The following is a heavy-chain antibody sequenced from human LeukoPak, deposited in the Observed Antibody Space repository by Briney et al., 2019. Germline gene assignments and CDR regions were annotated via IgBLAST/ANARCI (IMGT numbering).Heavy chain of an antibody. CDR1: GASFSGYY. CDR2: INHSGST. D-gene: IGHD3-3*01. J-gene: IGHJ5*02. Sequence: KPSETLSLTCAVYGASFSGYYWSWIRQPPGKGLEWIGEINHSGSTNYNPSLKSRVTISVDTSKNQFSLKLSSVTAADTAVYYCARVGYYDFWSGPSWFDPWGQGTLLTVSS. CDR3: ARVGYYDFWSGPSWFDP. V-gene: IGHV4-34*01.